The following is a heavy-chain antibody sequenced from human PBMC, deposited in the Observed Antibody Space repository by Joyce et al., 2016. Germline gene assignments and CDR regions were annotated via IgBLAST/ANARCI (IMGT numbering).Heavy chain of an antibody. Sequence: QVQLVQSGSELKNPGASVKVSCKASGYTFSAHGINWVRQAPGQGLEWMAWSNTGSGNPTFGRGFTGRFIFSFDTSVSAAYLQISGLKAEDTAVYYCARKVRGKYLADYWGQGTLVTVSS. CDR1: GYTFSAHG. CDR3: ARKVRGKYLADY. D-gene: IGHD1-26*01. V-gene: IGHV7-4-1*02. J-gene: IGHJ4*02. CDR2: SNTGSGNP.